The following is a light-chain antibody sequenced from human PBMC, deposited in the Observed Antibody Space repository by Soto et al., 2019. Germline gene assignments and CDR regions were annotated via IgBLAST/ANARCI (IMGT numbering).Light chain of an antibody. CDR2: AAS. CDR3: QQSYTAPYT. Sequence: DIQMTQSPSSLAASVGDSVTLTCRASQRITSYLNWYQQRLGKAPKLLIFAASNLKSGVPSRFSGDGFGTVFTLSITSLQPEDFATYYCQQSYTAPYTFGQGTTLEIK. V-gene: IGKV1-39*01. CDR1: QRITSY. J-gene: IGKJ2*01.